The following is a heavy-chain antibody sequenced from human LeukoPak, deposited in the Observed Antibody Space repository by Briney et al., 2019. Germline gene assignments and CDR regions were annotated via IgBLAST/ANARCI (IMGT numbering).Heavy chain of an antibody. Sequence: GGSLRLSCAASGFTFSNYWVHWVRQAAGKGLLWVSRINSDGTSTSHADFVEGRFSISRDNAKNTVSLQMNSLRAEDTALYYCVTLTTAASEHAFDLWGQGTMVTVSS. J-gene: IGHJ3*01. V-gene: IGHV3-74*01. D-gene: IGHD4-17*01. CDR3: VTLTTAASEHAFDL. CDR2: INSDGTST. CDR1: GFTFSNYW.